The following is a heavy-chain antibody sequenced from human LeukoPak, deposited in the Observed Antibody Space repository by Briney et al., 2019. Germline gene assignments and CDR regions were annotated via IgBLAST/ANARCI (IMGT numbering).Heavy chain of an antibody. CDR2: IHPHGIF. V-gene: IGHV4-34*01. CDR1: GGSCDDYY. CDR3: ARGRDRSKAGDH. D-gene: IGHD5-24*01. Sequence: PSEPLSLTCAVYGGSCDDYYCSWIRQPPGKGLEWIGEIHPHGIFYYNSSLMSRVTISIDTSKSQFSLRLTSVTAADTAFYYCARGRDRSKAGDHWGQGSLVTVSS. J-gene: IGHJ4*02.